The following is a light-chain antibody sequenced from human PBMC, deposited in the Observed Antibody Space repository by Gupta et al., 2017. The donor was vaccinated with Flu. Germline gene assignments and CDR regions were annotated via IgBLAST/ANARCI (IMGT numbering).Light chain of an antibody. CDR3: QQYSTYPYT. CDR1: QSVSRW. J-gene: IGKJ2*01. Sequence: GDRVTITCRASQSVSRWLAWFEKEPSSDLCLLVHNAYYLETGVPSRFRGSGSGTEFTLTISGLQPDDLGTYYCQQYSTYPYTFGPGTKVEIK. V-gene: IGKV1-5*03. CDR2: NAY.